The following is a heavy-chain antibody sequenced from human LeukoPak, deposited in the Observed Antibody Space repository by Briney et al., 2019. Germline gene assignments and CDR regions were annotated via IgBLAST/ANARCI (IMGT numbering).Heavy chain of an antibody. Sequence: GRSLRLSCAASGFTFDDYAMHWVRQAPGKGLEWVSGISWNSGSIGYADSVKGRFTISRDNAKNSLYLQMSSLRAEDTAVYYCAREIVRLRLTDYWGQGTLVTVSS. CDR3: AREIVRLRLTDY. CDR1: GFTFDDYA. CDR2: ISWNSGSI. V-gene: IGHV3-9*01. D-gene: IGHD5-12*01. J-gene: IGHJ4*02.